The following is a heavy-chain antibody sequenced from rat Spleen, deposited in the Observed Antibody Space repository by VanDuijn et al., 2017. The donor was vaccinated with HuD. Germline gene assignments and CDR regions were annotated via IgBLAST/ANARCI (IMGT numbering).Heavy chain of an antibody. D-gene: IGHD1-6*01. CDR1: GFTFSDYY. V-gene: IGHV5-29*01. CDR3: ARLMYTTDAYFDY. Sequence: EVQLVESDGGLVQPGTSLKLSCAASGFTFSDYYMSWVRQAPTKGLEWVATISYDGSKIYYRGSVKGRFTISRDNAKSTLYLQMYSLRSEDTATYYCARLMYTTDAYFDYWGQGVMVTVSS. J-gene: IGHJ2*01. CDR2: ISYDGSKI.